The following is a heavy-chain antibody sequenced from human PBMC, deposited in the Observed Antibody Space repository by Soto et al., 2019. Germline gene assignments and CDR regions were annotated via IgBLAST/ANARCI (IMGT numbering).Heavy chain of an antibody. D-gene: IGHD2-15*01. CDR1: GGSISSYY. J-gene: IGHJ6*02. CDR2: IYYSGST. V-gene: IGHV4-59*01. CDR3: ARATVVAAHYYYYGMDV. Sequence: ASETLSLTCTVSGGSISSYYWSWIRQPPGKGLEWIGYIYYSGSTNYNPSLKSRVTISVDTSKNQFSLKLSSVTAADTAVYYCARATVVAAHYYYYGMDVWGQGTTVTVSS.